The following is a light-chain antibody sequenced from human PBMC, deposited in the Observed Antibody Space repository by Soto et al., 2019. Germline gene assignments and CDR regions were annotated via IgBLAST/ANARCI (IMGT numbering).Light chain of an antibody. Sequence: QSVLTQPRSMSGSPAQSVTISCTGTSSDVGGYNYVSWYQQHPGKAPKLMIYDVSQRPSGVPDRFSGSKSGNTASLTISGLQAEDEADYYCCSYAGSYTWVFGGGTKLPVL. CDR3: CSYAGSYTWV. V-gene: IGLV2-11*01. CDR1: SSDVGGYNY. CDR2: DVS. J-gene: IGLJ2*01.